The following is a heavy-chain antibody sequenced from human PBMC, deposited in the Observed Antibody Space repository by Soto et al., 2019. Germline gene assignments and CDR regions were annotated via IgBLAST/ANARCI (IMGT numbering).Heavy chain of an antibody. D-gene: IGHD2-2*01. CDR3: ARDHVVSAVPFDY. V-gene: IGHV4-61*08. J-gene: IGHJ4*02. CDR2: IYYSGRT. Sequence: SETLSLTCTVSGGSVSSLDYYWSWIRQPPGKGLEWIGYIYYSGRTNYNPSLKSRVTISLHTSKTQFSLELTSVPAADTAMYYCARDHVVSAVPFDYWGQGTLVTVS. CDR1: GGSVSSLDYY.